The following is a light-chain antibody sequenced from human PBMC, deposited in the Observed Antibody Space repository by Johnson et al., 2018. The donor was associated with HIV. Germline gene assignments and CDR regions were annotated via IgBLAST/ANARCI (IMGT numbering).Light chain of an antibody. V-gene: IGLV1-51*02. Sequence: QSVLTQPPSVSAAPGQKVTISCSGSSSIIRNNYVSWYQQLPGTAPKLLIYENNKRPSGIPDRLSGSKSGTSATLDITGLQTGDEADYYCGTWDNSLRAGVFGTGTEVTVL. CDR2: ENN. J-gene: IGLJ1*01. CDR3: GTWDNSLRAGV. CDR1: SSIIRNNY.